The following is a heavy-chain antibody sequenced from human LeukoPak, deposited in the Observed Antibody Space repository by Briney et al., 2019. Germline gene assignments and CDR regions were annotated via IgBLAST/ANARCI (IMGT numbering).Heavy chain of an antibody. D-gene: IGHD1-26*01. CDR1: GYTFTSFG. CDR3: ARDQAVGATAGTFYY. V-gene: IGHV1-18*01. Sequence: ASVKVSCKASGYTFTSFGISWVRQAPGQGLEWVGWISAYNGHTNSAQKLQGRVTMTTDTSTSTASMELTSLTSDDTAVYYCARDQAVGATAGTFYYWGQGTLVTVSS. J-gene: IGHJ4*02. CDR2: ISAYNGHT.